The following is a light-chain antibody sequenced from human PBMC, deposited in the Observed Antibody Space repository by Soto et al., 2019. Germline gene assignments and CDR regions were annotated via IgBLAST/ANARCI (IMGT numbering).Light chain of an antibody. J-gene: IGKJ1*01. CDR1: LTIGDS. V-gene: IGKV1-39*01. CDR2: GAS. Sequence: DIQLTQSPSFLSASEGDRVTITCRASLTIGDSLSWFQQKVGKPPTLLIYGASALQSGVPARFSGSGSGTDFTLTISNMQREDFATYYCQQTYNLPRTFGQGTKVDIK. CDR3: QQTYNLPRT.